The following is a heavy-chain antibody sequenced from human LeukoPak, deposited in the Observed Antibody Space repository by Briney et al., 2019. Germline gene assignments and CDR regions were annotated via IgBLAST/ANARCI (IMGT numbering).Heavy chain of an antibody. D-gene: IGHD3-3*01. Sequence: SETLSLTCAVYGGSFSGYYWSWIRQLPGKGLEWIGEINHSGSTNYNPSLKSRVTISVDTSKNQFSLKLSSVTAADTAVYYCARWITYYDFWSGYNWFDPWGQGTLVTVSS. CDR1: GGSFSGYY. V-gene: IGHV4-34*01. CDR3: ARWITYYDFWSGYNWFDP. CDR2: INHSGST. J-gene: IGHJ5*02.